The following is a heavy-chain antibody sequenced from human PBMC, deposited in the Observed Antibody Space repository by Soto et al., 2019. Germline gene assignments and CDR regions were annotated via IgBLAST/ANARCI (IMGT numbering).Heavy chain of an antibody. J-gene: IGHJ6*03. CDR1: GFTFSSYW. V-gene: IGHV3-74*01. CDR3: ARRGHCTNGVCYEVYYYYMDV. D-gene: IGHD2-8*01. Sequence: PGGSLRLSCAASGFTFSSYWMHWVRQAPGKGLVWVSRINSDGSSTSYADSVKGRFTISRDNAKNTLYLQMNSLRAEDTAVYYCARRGHCTNGVCYEVYYYYMDVWGKGTTVTVSS. CDR2: INSDGSST.